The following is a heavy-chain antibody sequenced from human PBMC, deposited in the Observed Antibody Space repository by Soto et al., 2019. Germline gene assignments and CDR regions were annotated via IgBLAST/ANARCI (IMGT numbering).Heavy chain of an antibody. CDR1: GGTFNTYA. CDR2: ISPMFGAA. V-gene: IGHV1-69*19. Sequence: QVQLVQSGAEMKKPGSSVKVSCQSSGGTFNTYAMNWVRQAPGQGPEWMGDISPMFGAANYAPKFQGTVTITADASTGTSYMQLSSLTSEDTALYFWAREVQVHTPAFVYWGQGTLVTVSS. D-gene: IGHD3-10*01. CDR3: AREVQVHTPAFVY. J-gene: IGHJ4*02.